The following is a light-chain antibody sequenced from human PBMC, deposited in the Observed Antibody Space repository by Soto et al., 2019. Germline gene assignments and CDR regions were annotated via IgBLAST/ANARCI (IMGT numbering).Light chain of an antibody. CDR3: QSYDSSLSGRYV. J-gene: IGLJ1*01. Sequence: QSVLTQPPSVSGAPGQRVTISCTESSSNIGAGYDVHWYQQLPGTAPKLLIYGNSNRPSGVPDRFSGSKSGTSASLAITGLQAVDEADYYCQSYDSSLSGRYVFGTGTKVTVL. V-gene: IGLV1-40*01. CDR1: SSNIGAGYD. CDR2: GNS.